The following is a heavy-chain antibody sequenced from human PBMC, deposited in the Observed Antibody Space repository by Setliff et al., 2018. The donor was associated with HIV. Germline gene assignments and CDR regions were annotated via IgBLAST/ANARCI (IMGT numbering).Heavy chain of an antibody. D-gene: IGHD3-10*01. J-gene: IGHJ3*02. V-gene: IGHV1-69*13. CDR3: AGDGHGEDAFDI. Sequence: SVKVSCKASGGTFSSYAISWVRQAPGQGLEWMGGIIPIFGTANYAQKFQGRVTITADESTSTAYMELSSLRSEDTAVYYCAGDGHGEDAFDIWGQGTMVTVSS. CDR2: IIPIFGTA. CDR1: GGTFSSYA.